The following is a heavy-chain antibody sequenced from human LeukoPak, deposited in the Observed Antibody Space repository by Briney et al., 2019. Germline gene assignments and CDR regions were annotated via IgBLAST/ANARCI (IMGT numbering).Heavy chain of an antibody. CDR2: IYTSGST. CDR3: ARDSLVHPNRWFDP. Sequence: PSETPSLTCTVSGGSISSDYWSWIRQPDGKGLEWIGRIYTSGSTNYNPSLKSRVSMSVDTSTNQFSLKLSSVTAADTAVYYCARDSLVHPNRWFDPWGQGTLVIVSS. J-gene: IGHJ5*02. D-gene: IGHD6-13*01. V-gene: IGHV4-4*07. CDR1: GGSISSDY.